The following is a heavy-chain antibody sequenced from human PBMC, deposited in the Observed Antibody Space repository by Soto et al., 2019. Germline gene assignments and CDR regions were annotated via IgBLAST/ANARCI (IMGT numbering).Heavy chain of an antibody. J-gene: IGHJ4*02. Sequence: PRLSCAASGFSFTSYALSWVRQVPGKGLEWVSTISGSDGKTYYADSVKGRFSISRDTSKTTLYLQMNSLRVEDTAVYYCARWSCLDYWGQGTRVTVSS. CDR2: ISGSDGKT. CDR1: GFSFTSYA. V-gene: IGHV3-23*01. CDR3: ARWSCLDY. D-gene: IGHD1-26*01.